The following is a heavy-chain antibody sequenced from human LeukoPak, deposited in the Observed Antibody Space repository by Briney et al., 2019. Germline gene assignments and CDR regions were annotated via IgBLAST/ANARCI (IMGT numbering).Heavy chain of an antibody. J-gene: IGHJ6*02. Sequence: SETLSLTCTVSGGSISSSSYYWGWIRQPPGKGLEWIGSIYYSGSTNYNPSLKSRVTISVDTSKNQFSLKLSSVTAADTAVYYCARLDSSSWYHYYYYGMDVWGQGTTVTVSS. CDR3: ARLDSSSWYHYYYYGMDV. CDR1: GGSISSSSYY. D-gene: IGHD6-13*01. V-gene: IGHV4-39*07. CDR2: IYYSGST.